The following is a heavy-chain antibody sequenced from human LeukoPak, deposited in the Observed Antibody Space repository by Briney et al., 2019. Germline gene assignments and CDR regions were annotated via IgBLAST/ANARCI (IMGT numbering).Heavy chain of an antibody. D-gene: IGHD3-22*01. CDR2: IYYSGST. V-gene: IGHV4-39*01. CDR3: ARTYYYDSSGYYYGLYNWFDP. Sequence: PSETLSLTCTVSGGSISSSSYYWGWIRQPPGKGLEWIGSIYYSGSTYYNPFLKSRVTISVDTSKNQFSLKLSSVTAADTAVYYCARTYYYDSSGYYYGLYNWFDPWGQGTLVTVSS. CDR1: GGSISSSSYY. J-gene: IGHJ5*02.